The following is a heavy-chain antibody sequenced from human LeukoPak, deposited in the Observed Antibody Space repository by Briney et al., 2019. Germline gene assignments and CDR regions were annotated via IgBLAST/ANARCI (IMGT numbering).Heavy chain of an antibody. Sequence: GGSLRLSCAASGFTFSSYSMNWVRQAPGKGLEYVSAISSNGGSTYYANPVKGRFTISRDNSKNTLYLQMGSLRAEDMAVYYCARVVWFGELFGPSDYWGQGTLVTVSS. CDR2: ISSNGGST. CDR3: ARVVWFGELFGPSDY. J-gene: IGHJ4*02. CDR1: GFTFSSYS. V-gene: IGHV3-64*01. D-gene: IGHD3-10*01.